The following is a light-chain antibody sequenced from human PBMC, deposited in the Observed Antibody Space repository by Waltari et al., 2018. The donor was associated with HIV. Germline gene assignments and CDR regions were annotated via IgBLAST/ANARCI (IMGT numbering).Light chain of an antibody. CDR2: DAS. CDR3: QARHSWPPLFT. J-gene: IGKJ3*01. Sequence: EIVLTQSPATLSLSPGEVATLSCRASQSVTTYLAWFQQKPGQPPRLLIFDASSRATGVPARFSGSGSGTDFSLTISSLEPEDFAIYYCQARHSWPPLFTFGPGTKVEMK. V-gene: IGKV3-11*01. CDR1: QSVTTY.